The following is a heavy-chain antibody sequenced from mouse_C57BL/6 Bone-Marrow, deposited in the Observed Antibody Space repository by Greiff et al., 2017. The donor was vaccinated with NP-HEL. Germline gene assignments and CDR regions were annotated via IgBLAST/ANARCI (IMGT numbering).Heavy chain of an antibody. D-gene: IGHD4-1*01. CDR1: GYTFTSYW. Sequence: EVQLQQSGTVLARPGASVKMSCKTSGYTFTSYWMHWVKQRPGQGLEWIGAIYPGNSDTSYNQKFKGKGKLTAVTSARTAYMELSSLTNEDSAVYYCTSWDGYFDYWGQGTTLTVSS. CDR3: TSWDGYFDY. J-gene: IGHJ2*01. V-gene: IGHV1-5*01. CDR2: IYPGNSDT.